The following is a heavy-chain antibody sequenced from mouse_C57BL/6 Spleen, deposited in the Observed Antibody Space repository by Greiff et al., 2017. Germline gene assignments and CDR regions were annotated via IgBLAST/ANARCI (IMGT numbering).Heavy chain of an antibody. J-gene: IGHJ2*01. CDR1: GYTFTSYW. CDR3: ARSGLGRYFDY. CDR2: IYPSDSET. V-gene: IGHV1-61*01. Sequence: QVHVKQPGAELVRPGSSVKLSCKASGYTFTSYWMDWVKQRPGQGLEWIGNIYPSDSETHYNQKFKDKATLTVDKSSSTAYMQLSSLTSEDSAVYYCARSGLGRYFDYWGQGTTLTVSS. D-gene: IGHD4-1*01.